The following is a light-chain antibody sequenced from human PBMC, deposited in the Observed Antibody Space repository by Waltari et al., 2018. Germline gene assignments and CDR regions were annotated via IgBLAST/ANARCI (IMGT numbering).Light chain of an antibody. CDR3: SSYTSTSTLVV. V-gene: IGLV2-14*03. CDR2: DVS. J-gene: IGLJ2*01. Sequence: QSAPTHPASLSGAPGQSITLSCSGTTNDFGSFDFFPWYQHPPGKAPKLIIYDVSHRPSGVSSRFSGSKSGNTASLTVSGLQAEDEADYYCSSYTSTSTLVVFGGGTKLTVL. CDR1: TNDFGSFDF.